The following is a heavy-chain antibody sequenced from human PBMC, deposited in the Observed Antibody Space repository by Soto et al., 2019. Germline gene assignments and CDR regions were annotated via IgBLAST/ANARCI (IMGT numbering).Heavy chain of an antibody. CDR3: ARVSKGVGYSGYFDY. Sequence: GAAVKVSCKASGYTVTSYYAHWVRQAPGQGLDCLGTINPKSGSTNYAQKFQGRVTMTRDTSTSTPYMELTSLSSGETAVYYCARVSKGVGYSGYFDYWGQGTLVPVSS. CDR1: GYTVTSYY. CDR2: INPKSGST. D-gene: IGHD2-8*02. V-gene: IGHV1-46*01. J-gene: IGHJ4*02.